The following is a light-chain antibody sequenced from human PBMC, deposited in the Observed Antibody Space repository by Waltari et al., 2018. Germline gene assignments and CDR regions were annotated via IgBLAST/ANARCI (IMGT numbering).Light chain of an antibody. Sequence: QSVLTQPPSASGTPGQRVTISCSGSSSNIGSNYVYWYQQLPGTAPKLLIYRNNQRPSGVPARLSGSKSGTSASRAISGLRSEDEADYYCAAWDDSLVFGGGTKLTVL. CDR1: SSNIGSNY. CDR2: RNN. V-gene: IGLV1-47*01. J-gene: IGLJ3*02. CDR3: AAWDDSLV.